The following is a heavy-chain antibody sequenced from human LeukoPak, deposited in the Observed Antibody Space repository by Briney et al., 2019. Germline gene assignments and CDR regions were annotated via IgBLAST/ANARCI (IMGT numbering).Heavy chain of an antibody. CDR1: GYSIRSGYY. CDR2: IYHSGST. J-gene: IGHJ6*03. Sequence: SETLSLTCTVSGYSIRSGYYWGWIGQPPGKGLEGIGRIYHSGSTYYNPSLKSRDTISVDTSKNQFSLKLSSVTAADTAVYYCARGRWRRHSYYYYMDVWGKGTTVTVSS. V-gene: IGHV4-38-2*02. CDR3: ARGRWRRHSYYYYMDV. D-gene: IGHD3-3*01.